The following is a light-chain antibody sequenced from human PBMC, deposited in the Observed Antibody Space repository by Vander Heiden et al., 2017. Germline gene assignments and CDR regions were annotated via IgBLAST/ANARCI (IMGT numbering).Light chain of an antibody. V-gene: IGLV2-11*01. CDR1: SSDVVGYNY. Sequence: QSALTQPRSVSGSPGQSVTISCTGTSSDVVGYNYVSWYQQHPGKAPKLMIYDVSKRPSGVPDRFSGSKSGNTASLTISGLQADDEADYYCCSYAGSYSVVFGGGTQLTVL. CDR3: CSYAGSYSVV. J-gene: IGLJ2*01. CDR2: DVS.